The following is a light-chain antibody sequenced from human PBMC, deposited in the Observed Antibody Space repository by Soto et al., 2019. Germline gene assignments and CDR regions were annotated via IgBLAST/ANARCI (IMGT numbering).Light chain of an antibody. V-gene: IGKV1-6*01. CDR1: QAIRTA. Sequence: AIQMTQSPSSLSASVGDRVIITCRASQAIRTALGWYQQRPGKAPKLLIYGTSNLQCGVPSRFSGSGSGTDFTLTINGLQPEDFATYYCLQDYSYPRTFGQGTKVDVK. J-gene: IGKJ1*01. CDR3: LQDYSYPRT. CDR2: GTS.